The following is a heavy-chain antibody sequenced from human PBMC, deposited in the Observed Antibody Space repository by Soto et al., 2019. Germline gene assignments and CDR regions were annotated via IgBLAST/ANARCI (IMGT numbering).Heavy chain of an antibody. CDR1: GGSFSGYY. J-gene: IGHJ4*02. V-gene: IGHV4-34*01. Sequence: QVQLQRWGAGLLKPSETLSLTCAVYGGSFSGYYWSWIRQPPGKGLEWIGEINHTGSTNYNPSLKSRVTISVDPSKNRSSLTLGYVSATDTAVYYCARGRKVWYQLLSLGVNTDYWGQGTLVTVSS. CDR3: ARGRKVWYQLLSLGVNTDY. D-gene: IGHD2-2*01. CDR2: INHTGST.